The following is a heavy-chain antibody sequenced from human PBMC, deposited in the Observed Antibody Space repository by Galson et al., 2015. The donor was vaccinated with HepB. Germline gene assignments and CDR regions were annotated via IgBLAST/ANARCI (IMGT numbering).Heavy chain of an antibody. CDR2: INSDGISA. V-gene: IGHV3-74*01. D-gene: IGHD3-9*01. CDR1: GFTFSRYW. Sequence: SLRLSCAASGFTFSRYWMHWVRQAPGKGLVWVSRINSDGISARYADSVKGRFTVSRDNAKNTLYLQMNSLRAEDTAVYYCARGESDWSPDYWGQGTLVTVSS. CDR3: ARGESDWSPDY. J-gene: IGHJ4*02.